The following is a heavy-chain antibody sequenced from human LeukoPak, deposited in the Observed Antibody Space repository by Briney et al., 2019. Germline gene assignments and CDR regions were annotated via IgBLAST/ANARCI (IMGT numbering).Heavy chain of an antibody. Sequence: PGRSLRLSCAASGFTFSSYAMHWVRQAPGKGLEWVSVISYDGSNKYYADSVKGRFTISRDNSKNTLYLQMNSLRAEDTAVYYCARDHSAIAVAGTPDYWGQGALVTVSS. J-gene: IGHJ4*02. D-gene: IGHD6-19*01. CDR1: GFTFSSYA. CDR3: ARDHSAIAVAGTPDY. CDR2: ISYDGSNK. V-gene: IGHV3-30-3*01.